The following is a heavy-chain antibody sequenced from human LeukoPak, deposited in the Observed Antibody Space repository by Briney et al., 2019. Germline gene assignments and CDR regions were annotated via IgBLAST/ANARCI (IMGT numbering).Heavy chain of an antibody. CDR1: GFTFSSYW. V-gene: IGHV3-7*03. CDR3: AREVLATASAFDY. Sequence: GGSLRLSCRASGFTFSSYWMSWVRQAPGKGLEWVANIKEDGSGKNYMDSMKGRFIISRDNAKNSLYLQLSSLRAEDTAVYYCAREVLATASAFDYWGQGTLVTVSS. J-gene: IGHJ4*02. CDR2: IKEDGSGK. D-gene: IGHD4-11*01.